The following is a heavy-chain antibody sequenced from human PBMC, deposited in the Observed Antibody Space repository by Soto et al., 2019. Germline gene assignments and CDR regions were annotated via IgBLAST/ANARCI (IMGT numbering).Heavy chain of an antibody. D-gene: IGHD6-13*01. CDR2: ISGSGGST. Sequence: SGGSLRLSCAASGFTFSSYAMSWVRQAPGKGLEWVSAISGSGGSTYYADSVKGRFTISRDNSKNTLYLQMNSLRAEDTAVYYCAKDHSISYSSSWYCDYWGQGTLVTVSS. V-gene: IGHV3-23*01. CDR1: GFTFSSYA. J-gene: IGHJ4*02. CDR3: AKDHSISYSSSWYCDY.